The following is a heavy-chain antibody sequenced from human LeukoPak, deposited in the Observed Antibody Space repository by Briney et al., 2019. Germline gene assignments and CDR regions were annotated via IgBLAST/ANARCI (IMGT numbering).Heavy chain of an antibody. CDR2: IYYSGST. CDR1: GGSISSGGYY. D-gene: IGHD3-9*01. Sequence: SQTLSLTCTVSGGSISSGGYYWSWIRQHPGKGLEWIGYIYYSGSTNYNPSLKSRVIISVDTSKTQFSLKMRSVTAADTAVYYCARKYYDILTGYTAVDVWGQGTTVTVSS. CDR3: ARKYYDILTGYTAVDV. J-gene: IGHJ6*02. V-gene: IGHV4-31*03.